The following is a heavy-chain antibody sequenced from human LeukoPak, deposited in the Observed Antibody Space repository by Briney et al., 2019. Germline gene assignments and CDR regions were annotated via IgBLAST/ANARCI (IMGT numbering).Heavy chain of an antibody. J-gene: IGHJ4*02. CDR1: GFTFSGCW. D-gene: IGHD5-18*01. V-gene: IGHV3-74*01. Sequence: GGSLRLSCAASGFTFSGCWMHWVRQAPGKGLVWVSRINSDGSSTTYADSVKGRFTFSRDNAKNTLYLQMNSLRAEDTAVYYCARDRAYSYGEFDYWGQGTLVSVSS. CDR3: ARDRAYSYGEFDY. CDR2: INSDGSST.